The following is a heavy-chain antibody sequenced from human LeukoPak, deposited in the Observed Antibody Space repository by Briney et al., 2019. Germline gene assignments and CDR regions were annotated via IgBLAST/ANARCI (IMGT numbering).Heavy chain of an antibody. V-gene: IGHV3-11*06. J-gene: IGHJ4*02. Sequence: GGSLRLSCAASGFSFSDSYMSWIRQAPGKGLEWVSSISSSSSYIYYADSVKGRFTISRDNAKNSLYLQMNSLRAEDTAVYYCARQSGSSGWYQRYFDYWGQGTLVTVSS. CDR1: GFSFSDSY. CDR3: ARQSGSSGWYQRYFDY. CDR2: ISSSSSYI. D-gene: IGHD6-19*01.